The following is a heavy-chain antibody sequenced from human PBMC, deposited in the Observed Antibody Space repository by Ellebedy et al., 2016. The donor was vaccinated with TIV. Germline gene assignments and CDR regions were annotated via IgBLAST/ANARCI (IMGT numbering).Heavy chain of an antibody. CDR3: ARDPTGYTYYFDY. CDR1: GFTFDNFA. D-gene: IGHD3-9*01. V-gene: IGHV3-23*01. J-gene: IGHJ4*02. Sequence: GESLKISCATSGFTFDNFAMRWFRQAPGKGLEWVSAITGSGDRTFYADSVKGRFIISRDNSENMVYLQMNSLRPEDTAVYYCARDPTGYTYYFDYWGQGTLVTVSS. CDR2: ITGSGDRT.